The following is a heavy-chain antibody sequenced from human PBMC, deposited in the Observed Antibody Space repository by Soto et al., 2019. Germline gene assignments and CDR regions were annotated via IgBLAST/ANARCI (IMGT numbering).Heavy chain of an antibody. D-gene: IGHD2-15*01. CDR3: ARAQYYCAREALGVSATIPFDS. Sequence: PGGSLRLSCTSSGFTFTSYALSWVRQAPGRTLEWLTTMSGSGNRTYYADSVKGRLTLSRDSSKNTLSLLMSSLRAEDTAVYYSARAQYYCAREALGVSATIPFDSWGPGTLVTVSS. CDR1: GFTFTSYA. CDR2: MSGSGNRT. J-gene: IGHJ4*02. V-gene: IGHV3-23*01.